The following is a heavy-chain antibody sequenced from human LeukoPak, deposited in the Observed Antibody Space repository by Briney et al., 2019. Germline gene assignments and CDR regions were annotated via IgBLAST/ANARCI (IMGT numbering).Heavy chain of an antibody. V-gene: IGHV4-59*01. Sequence: PSETLSLTCTVSGGSISSYYWSWIRQPPGKGLEWIGYIYYSGSTNYNPSLKSRVTISVDTSKNQFSLKLSSVTAADTAVYYCARGIAAAGRTFNWFDPWGQGTLVTVSS. CDR2: IYYSGST. D-gene: IGHD6-13*01. J-gene: IGHJ5*02. CDR1: GGSISSYY. CDR3: ARGIAAAGRTFNWFDP.